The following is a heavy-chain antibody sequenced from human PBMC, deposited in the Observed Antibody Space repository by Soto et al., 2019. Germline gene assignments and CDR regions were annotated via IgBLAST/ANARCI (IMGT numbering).Heavy chain of an antibody. CDR2: ITSKTDGGTT. Sequence: EVQLVESGGGLVKPGGSLRLSCAASGFTFSNAWMSWVRQAPGKGLEWVGRITSKTDGGTTDYAAPVKGRFTISRDDSKNTLYLQMTSLKTEDTAVYYCTTDLYYYDSSGYYTDLGYYYGMDVWGQGTTVTVSS. J-gene: IGHJ6*02. CDR1: GFTFSNAW. D-gene: IGHD3-22*01. V-gene: IGHV3-15*01. CDR3: TTDLYYYDSSGYYTDLGYYYGMDV.